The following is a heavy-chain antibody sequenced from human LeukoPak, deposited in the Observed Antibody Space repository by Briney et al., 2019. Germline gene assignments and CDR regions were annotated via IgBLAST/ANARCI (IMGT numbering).Heavy chain of an antibody. D-gene: IGHD2-2*01. CDR3: ARDLGEYQLPPLAYYYYGMDV. Sequence: SETQSLTCAVSGYSISSGYYWGWIRQPPGKGLEWIGTIYHSGSTYYNPSLKSRVTISVDTSKNQFSLKLSSVTAADTAVYYCARDLGEYQLPPLAYYYYGMDVWGKGTTVTVSS. CDR1: GYSISSGYY. V-gene: IGHV4-38-2*02. J-gene: IGHJ6*04. CDR2: IYHSGST.